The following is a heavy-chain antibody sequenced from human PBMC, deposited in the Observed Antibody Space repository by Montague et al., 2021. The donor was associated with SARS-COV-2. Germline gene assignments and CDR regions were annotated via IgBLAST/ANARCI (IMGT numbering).Heavy chain of an antibody. D-gene: IGHD6-19*01. CDR1: GGSIRSYY. CDR3: ARHTRGWYPFDF. J-gene: IGHJ4*02. V-gene: IGHV4-59*01. CDR2: IYSSGST. Sequence: SETLSLTCTVSGGSIRSYYWSWIRQPPGKGLEWIGEIYSSGSTNXNPSLKSRVTISMDTSKSQFSLKLTSVTAADTAVYYCARHTRGWYPFDFWGQGTMVTVSS.